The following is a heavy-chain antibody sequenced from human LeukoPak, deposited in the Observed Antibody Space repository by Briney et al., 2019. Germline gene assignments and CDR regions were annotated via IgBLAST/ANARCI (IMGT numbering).Heavy chain of an antibody. J-gene: IGHJ6*02. V-gene: IGHV1-8*01. Sequence: ASVKVSCRASGYTFTSYDINWVRQATGQGLEWMGWMNPNNGNTGYAQKFQGRVTMTRSTSISTAYLELSSLRSEDTAVYYCARLASSSWPLYYYYGMDVWGQGTTVTVSS. CDR2: MNPNNGNT. CDR3: ARLASSSWPLYYYYGMDV. D-gene: IGHD6-13*01. CDR1: GYTFTSYD.